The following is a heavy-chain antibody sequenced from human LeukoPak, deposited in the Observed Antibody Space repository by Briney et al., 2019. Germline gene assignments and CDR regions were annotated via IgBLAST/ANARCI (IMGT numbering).Heavy chain of an antibody. V-gene: IGHV7-4-1*02. CDR3: AAYYYDSSGYYAVDY. D-gene: IGHD3-22*01. J-gene: IGHJ4*02. CDR1: GYTFTSYA. Sequence: ASVKVSCKASGYTFTSYAMSWVRQAPGQGLEWMGWINTNTGNPTYAQGFTGRFVFSLDTSVSTAYLQISSLKAEDTAVYYCAAYYYDSSGYYAVDYWGQGTLVTVSS. CDR2: INTNTGNP.